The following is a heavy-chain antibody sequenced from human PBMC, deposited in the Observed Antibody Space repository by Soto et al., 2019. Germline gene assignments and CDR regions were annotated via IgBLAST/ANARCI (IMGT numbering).Heavy chain of an antibody. D-gene: IGHD2-15*01. CDR3: AKRGGYYFDN. CDR2: ISGSGDSK. V-gene: IGHV3-23*01. Sequence: EVQLLESGGGLVQPGGSLRLSCAASGFTFSSYAMSWVRQAPGKGLEWVSGISGSGDSKLYADSVKGRITISRDNSKNTLSLQMNSLRGEDTAVYYCAKRGGYYFDNWGQGTLVTVSS. CDR1: GFTFSSYA. J-gene: IGHJ4*02.